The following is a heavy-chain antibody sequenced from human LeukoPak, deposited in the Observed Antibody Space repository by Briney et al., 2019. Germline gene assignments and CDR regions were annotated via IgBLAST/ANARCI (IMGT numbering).Heavy chain of an antibody. CDR1: GFTFSNAW. J-gene: IGHJ6*03. V-gene: IGHV3-15*01. Sequence: GGSLRLSCAASGFTFSNAWMSWVRQAPGKGLEWVGRIKSKTDGGTTDYAAPVKGRFTISRDDSKNTLYLQMNSLKTEDTAVYCCTTDRRYSSGWYVDYYYYTDVWGKGTTVTVSS. D-gene: IGHD6-19*01. CDR3: TTDRRYSSGWYVDYYYYTDV. CDR2: IKSKTDGGTT.